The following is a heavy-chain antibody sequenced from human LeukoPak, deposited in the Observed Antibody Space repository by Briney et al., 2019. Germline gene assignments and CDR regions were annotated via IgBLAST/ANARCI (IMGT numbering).Heavy chain of an antibody. Sequence: GGSLRLSCAASGFTFSSYWMHWVRQAPGKGLVCVSRINSDGRSTSYADSVKGRFTISKDNAKNTLYLQMNSLRAEDTAVYYCAREGVIAAAGVFDYRGQGTLVTVSS. V-gene: IGHV3-74*01. CDR3: AREGVIAAAGVFDY. D-gene: IGHD6-13*01. J-gene: IGHJ4*02. CDR1: GFTFSSYW. CDR2: INSDGRST.